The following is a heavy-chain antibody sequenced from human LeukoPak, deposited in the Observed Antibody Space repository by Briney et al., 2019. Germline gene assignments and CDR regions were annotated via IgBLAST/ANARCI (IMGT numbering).Heavy chain of an antibody. V-gene: IGHV3-21*01. J-gene: IGHJ4*02. D-gene: IGHD3-16*01. CDR1: GFTFSSYA. CDR2: ITSSSSQK. CDR3: ATLMTFPGGVDL. Sequence: NPGGSLRLSCAASGFTFSSYAMSWVRQAPGKGLEWVSSITSSSSQKYYTDSLKGRFTISRDNAKNSLYLQMNSLRAEDTAVYYCATLMTFPGGVDLWGQGTLVTVSS.